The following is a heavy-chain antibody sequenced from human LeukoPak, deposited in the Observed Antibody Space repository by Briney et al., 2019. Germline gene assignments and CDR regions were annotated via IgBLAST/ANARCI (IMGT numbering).Heavy chain of an antibody. CDR2: IIPIFGTA. V-gene: IGHV1-69*01. Sequence: ASVKVSCKASGGTFSSYAISWVRQAPGQGLEWMGGIIPIFGTANYAQKFQGRVTITADESTSTAYMELSSLRSEDTAVYYCARVRGQLERRRAFDIGGQGTMVTVSS. CDR3: ARVRGQLERRRAFDI. J-gene: IGHJ3*02. D-gene: IGHD1-1*01. CDR1: GGTFSSYA.